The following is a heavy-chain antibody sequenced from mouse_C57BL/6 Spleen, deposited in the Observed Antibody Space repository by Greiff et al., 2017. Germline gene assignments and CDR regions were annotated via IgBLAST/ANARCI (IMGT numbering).Heavy chain of an antibody. CDR2: INPSTGGT. V-gene: IGHV1-42*01. CDR1: GYSFTGYY. D-gene: IGHD2-2*01. CDR3: ASSPSTSGYDTDGEAMDY. Sequence: EVKLVESGPELVKPGASVKISCKASGYSFTGYYMNWVKQSPEKSLEWIGEINPSTGGTTYNQKFKAKATLTVDKSSSTAYMQLKSLTSEDSAVYYCASSPSTSGYDTDGEAMDYWGQGTSVTVSS. J-gene: IGHJ4*01.